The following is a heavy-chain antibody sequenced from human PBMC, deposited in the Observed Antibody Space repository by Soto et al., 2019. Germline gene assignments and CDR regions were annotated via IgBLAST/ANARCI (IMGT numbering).Heavy chain of an antibody. CDR2: INHSGST. V-gene: IGHV4-34*01. D-gene: IGHD2-2*01. Sequence: PSETLSLTCAVYGGSFSGYYWSWIRQPPGKGLEWIGEINHSGSTNYNPSLKSRVTISVDTSKNQFSLKLSSVTAADTAVYYCARGTYTLGYCSSTSCYVNFDYWGQGTLVTVSS. CDR3: ARGTYTLGYCSSTSCYVNFDY. J-gene: IGHJ4*02. CDR1: GGSFSGYY.